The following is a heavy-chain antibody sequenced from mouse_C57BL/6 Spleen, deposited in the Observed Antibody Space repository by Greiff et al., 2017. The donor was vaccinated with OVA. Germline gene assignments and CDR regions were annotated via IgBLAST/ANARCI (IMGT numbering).Heavy chain of an antibody. CDR2: ISDGGSYT. CDR1: GFTFSSYA. CDR3: TRAPIYYYGSKYYFDY. D-gene: IGHD1-1*01. J-gene: IGHJ2*01. Sequence: EVKLVESGGGLVKPGGSLKLSCAASGFTFSSYAMSWVRQTPEKRLEWVATISDGGSYTYSPDHVKGRFTISRDNARNTLYLQMSSLKSEDTAMYYCTRAPIYYYGSKYYFDYWGQGTTLTVSS. V-gene: IGHV5-4*03.